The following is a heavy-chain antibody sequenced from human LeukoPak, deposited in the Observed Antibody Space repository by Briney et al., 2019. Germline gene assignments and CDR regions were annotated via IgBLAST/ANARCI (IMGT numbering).Heavy chain of an antibody. CDR1: GYTFTTYG. CDR3: ARGSTARYYYDSSGYYRGAVDY. CDR2: ISSYNGNT. J-gene: IGHJ4*02. V-gene: IGHV1-18*01. D-gene: IGHD3-22*01. Sequence: GASVKVSCKASGYTFTTYGISWVRQAPGQGLEWIGWISSYNGNTNYAQKFQGRVTMTTDTSTSTAYMELRSLRSDDTAVYYCARGSTARYYYDSSGYYRGAVDYWGQGTLVTISS.